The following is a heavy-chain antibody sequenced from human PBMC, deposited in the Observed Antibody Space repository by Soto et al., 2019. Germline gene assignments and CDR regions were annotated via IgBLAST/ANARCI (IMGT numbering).Heavy chain of an antibody. CDR3: AKDRISYCDY. Sequence: EVQLLESGGGLVQPGGSLRLSCAASGFTFSSYAMSWVRQAPGKGLEWVSVISGSGDNTYYADSVKGRFTISRDNSKNPLYLQMNSLTAEDMGVYYCAKDRISYCDYWGQGTLVTVSS. CDR2: ISGSGDNT. J-gene: IGHJ4*02. CDR1: GFTFSSYA. V-gene: IGHV3-23*01.